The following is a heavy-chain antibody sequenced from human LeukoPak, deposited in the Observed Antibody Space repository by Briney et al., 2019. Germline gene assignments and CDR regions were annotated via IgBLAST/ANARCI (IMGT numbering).Heavy chain of an antibody. V-gene: IGHV1-69*05. D-gene: IGHD2-2*01. J-gene: IGHJ6*03. Sequence: ASVKVSCKASGGTFSSYAISWVRQAPGQGLEWMGGIIPIFGTANYAQKFQGRVTITTGESTNTAYMELSSLRSEDTAVYYCARDREDIVVVPAAKGGYYYYYMDVWGKGTTVTVSS. CDR1: GGTFSSYA. CDR3: ARDREDIVVVPAAKGGYYYYYMDV. CDR2: IIPIFGTA.